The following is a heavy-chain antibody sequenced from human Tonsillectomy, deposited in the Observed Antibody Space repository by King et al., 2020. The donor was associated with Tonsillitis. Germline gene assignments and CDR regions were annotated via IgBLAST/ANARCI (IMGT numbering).Heavy chain of an antibody. J-gene: IGHJ6*03. CDR1: GGSISSSSYY. D-gene: IGHD3-10*01. CDR3: GRHAKPPPYYYYYMDV. CDR2: IDYSGST. Sequence: MQLQESGPGLVKPSETLSLTCTVSGGSISSSSYYWGWIRQPPVKGLEWIGSIDYSGSTYYTPSLKSRVTISVATSKNQFSLKLSSVTAADTAVYYCGRHAKPPPYYYYYMDVWGKGTTVTVSS. V-gene: IGHV4-39*01.